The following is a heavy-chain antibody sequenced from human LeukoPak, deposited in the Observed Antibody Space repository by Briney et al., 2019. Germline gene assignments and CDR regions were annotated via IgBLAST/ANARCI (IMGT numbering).Heavy chain of an antibody. CDR1: GGSFSGYY. Sequence: PSETLSLTCAVYGGSFSGYYWSWIRQPPGNGLEWIGEINHSGSTNYNPSLKSRVTISVDTSKNQFSLKLSSVTAADTAVYYCARGAPKRPWAYYFDYWGQGTLVTVSS. CDR2: INHSGST. V-gene: IGHV4-34*01. D-gene: IGHD1-26*01. CDR3: ARGAPKRPWAYYFDY. J-gene: IGHJ4*02.